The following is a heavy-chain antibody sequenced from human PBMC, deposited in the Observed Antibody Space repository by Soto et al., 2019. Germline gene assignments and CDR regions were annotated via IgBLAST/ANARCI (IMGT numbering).Heavy chain of an antibody. D-gene: IGHD3-22*01. V-gene: IGHV1-69*13. CDR3: ARDRPYYYDSSGYYTLDY. J-gene: IGHJ4*02. CDR1: GYTFTSYG. CDR2: IIAINGKA. Sequence: ASVKVSCKASGYTFTSYGISWVRQAPGQGLEWMGGIIAINGKANYAQKFQGRVTITADESTSTAYMELSSLRSEDTAVYYCARDRPYYYDSSGYYTLDYWGQGTLVTVSS.